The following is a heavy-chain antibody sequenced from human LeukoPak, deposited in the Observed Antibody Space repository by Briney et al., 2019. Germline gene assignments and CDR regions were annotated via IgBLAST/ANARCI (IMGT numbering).Heavy chain of an antibody. CDR3: AREPFTYYYDSSGYSNWFDP. Sequence: PGGSLRLSCAASGFTFSSYSMNWVRQAPGKGLEWVSYISSSSTIYYADSVKGRFTISRDNAKNSLYLQMNSLRDEDTAVYYCAREPFTYYYDSSGYSNWFDPWGQGTLVTVSS. J-gene: IGHJ5*02. CDR2: ISSSSTI. D-gene: IGHD3-22*01. V-gene: IGHV3-48*02. CDR1: GFTFSSYS.